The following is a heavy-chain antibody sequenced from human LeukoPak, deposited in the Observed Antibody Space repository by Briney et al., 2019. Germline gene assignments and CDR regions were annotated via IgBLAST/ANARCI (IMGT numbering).Heavy chain of an antibody. J-gene: IGHJ4*02. CDR3: AGYCSSEDY. CDR2: ISSSSTYI. D-gene: IGHD6-6*01. V-gene: IGHV3-21*01. Sequence: GGSLRLSCAASGFTFSTCSMNWVRQAPGKGLEWVSAISSSSTYIYYADSVKGRFTISRDDAKNSLSLQMNSLRAEDTDVYFCAGYCSSEDYWGQGTLVTVSS. CDR1: GFTFSTCS.